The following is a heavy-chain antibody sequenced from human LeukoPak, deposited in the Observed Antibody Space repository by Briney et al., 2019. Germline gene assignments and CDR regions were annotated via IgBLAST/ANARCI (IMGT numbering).Heavy chain of an antibody. D-gene: IGHD3-10*01. CDR3: ARHRSYSGQWFGELQSKYFDY. V-gene: IGHV4-34*01. Sequence: SETLSLTCAVYGGSFSGYYWSWIRQPPGKGLEWIGEINHSGSTNYNPSLKSRVTISVDTSKNQFSLKLSSVTAADTAVYYCARHRSYSGQWFGELQSKYFDYWGQGTLVTVSS. CDR2: INHSGST. CDR1: GGSFSGYY. J-gene: IGHJ4*02.